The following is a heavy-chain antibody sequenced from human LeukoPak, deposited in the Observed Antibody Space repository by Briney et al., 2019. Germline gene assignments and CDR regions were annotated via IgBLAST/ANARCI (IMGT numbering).Heavy chain of an antibody. V-gene: IGHV3-30-3*01. Sequence: GGSLRLSCAASGFTVSSNYMSWVRQAPGKGLEWVAVISYDGSNKYHADSVKGRFTISRDNSKNTLSLQMNSLRLEDTAVYYCARDKYGYNTPIDYWGQGTLVTVSS. CDR1: GFTVSSNY. CDR3: ARDKYGYNTPIDY. CDR2: ISYDGSNK. J-gene: IGHJ4*02. D-gene: IGHD5-24*01.